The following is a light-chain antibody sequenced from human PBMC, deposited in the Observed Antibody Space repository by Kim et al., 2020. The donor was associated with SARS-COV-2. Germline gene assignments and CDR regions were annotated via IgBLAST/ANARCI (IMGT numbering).Light chain of an antibody. V-gene: IGLV4-69*02. CDR1: SGHSNYA. Sequence: QPVLTQSPSASASLGASVKLTCTLRSGHSNYAIAWHQQQPEKGPRYLMKVNSDGSHSKGDGIPDRFSGSSSGAERYLTISSLKSEDEADYYCQTWGTGIRVFGGGTQLTVL. J-gene: IGLJ3*02. CDR2: VNSDGSH. CDR3: QTWGTGIRV.